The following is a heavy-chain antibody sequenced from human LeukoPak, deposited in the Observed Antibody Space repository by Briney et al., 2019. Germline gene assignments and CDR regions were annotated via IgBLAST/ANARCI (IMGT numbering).Heavy chain of an antibody. J-gene: IGHJ4*02. CDR3: ARAVYSSWYGYIDY. Sequence: PSETLSLTCAVSGGSISSGGYSWSWIRQPRGKGLEWIGYIYHSGSTYYNPSLKSRVTISVDRSKNQFSLKLSSVTAADTAVYYCARAVYSSWYGYIDYWGQGTLVTVSS. D-gene: IGHD6-13*01. CDR1: GGSISSGGYS. CDR2: IYHSGST. V-gene: IGHV4-30-2*01.